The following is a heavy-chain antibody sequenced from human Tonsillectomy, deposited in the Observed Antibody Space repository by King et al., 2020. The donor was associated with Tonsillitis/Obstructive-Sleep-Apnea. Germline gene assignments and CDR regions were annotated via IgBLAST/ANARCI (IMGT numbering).Heavy chain of an antibody. D-gene: IGHD5-12*01. J-gene: IGHJ6*03. CDR1: GGSFSDYY. CDR3: ARGRRGYDYYYYYMDV. Sequence: VQLQQWGAGLLKPSETLSLTCAVYGGSFSDYYWSWIRQPPGKGLEWIGEINHSGSTNYNPSLKIRVTISADTSKNQCSLKLSSVTAADTAVYYCARGRRGYDYYYYYMDVWGKGTTVTVSS. CDR2: INHSGST. V-gene: IGHV4-34*01.